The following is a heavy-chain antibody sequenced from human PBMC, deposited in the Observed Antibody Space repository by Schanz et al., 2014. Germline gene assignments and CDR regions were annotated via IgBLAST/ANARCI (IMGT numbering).Heavy chain of an antibody. CDR3: ARDIQYHYDTSGPVGAFDI. D-gene: IGHD3-22*01. V-gene: IGHV1-69*04. Sequence: QVQLVQSGAEVKKPGSSVKVSCKASGGTFSSYAFSWVRQAPGQGLEWMGKIITILGMENYAQKFQGGVTITADISASTAYMDLSSLRSDDTAVYYCARDIQYHYDTSGPVGAFDIWGQGTVVTVSS. CDR1: GGTFSSYA. CDR2: IITILGME. J-gene: IGHJ3*02.